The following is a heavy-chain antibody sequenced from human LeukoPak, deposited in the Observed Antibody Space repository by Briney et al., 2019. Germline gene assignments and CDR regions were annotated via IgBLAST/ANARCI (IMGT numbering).Heavy chain of an antibody. CDR1: GFTFSSYS. Sequence: GGSLRLSCAASGFTFSSYSMNRVRQAPGKGLEWVSSISSSSSYIYYADSVKGRFTISRDNAKNSLYLQMNSLRAEDTAVYYCARGRALWFGFDYWGQGTLVTVSS. CDR2: ISSSSSYI. J-gene: IGHJ4*02. V-gene: IGHV3-21*01. D-gene: IGHD3-10*01. CDR3: ARGRALWFGFDY.